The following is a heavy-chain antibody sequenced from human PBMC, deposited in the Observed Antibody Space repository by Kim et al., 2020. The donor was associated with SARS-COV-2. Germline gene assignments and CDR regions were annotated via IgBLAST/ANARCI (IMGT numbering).Heavy chain of an antibody. J-gene: IGHJ4*02. CDR2: ISASGGST. CDR3: AKGGNNYRYFDY. V-gene: IGHV3-23*01. D-gene: IGHD1-26*01. CDR1: GFTSQNYG. Sequence: GGSLRLSCAASGFTSQNYGMTWVRQAPGRGLEWVSAISASGGSTYYADSVKGRFAISRDKSKNTLYLQMNSLRGEDTAVYYSAKGGNNYRYFDYWGQGT.